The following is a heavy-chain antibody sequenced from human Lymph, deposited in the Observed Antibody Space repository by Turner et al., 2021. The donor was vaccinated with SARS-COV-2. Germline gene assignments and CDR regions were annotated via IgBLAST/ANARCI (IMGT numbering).Heavy chain of an antibody. CDR1: GYSFTTYW. CDR3: ARREWGGSLGHIDY. V-gene: IGHV5-51*01. Sequence: EVQLVPSGAEVKTPGESLKISCRPSGYSFTTYWIGWVRQRPGKGLEWMGIIYPGDSDTRYSPSFQGQVTISADKSISTAYLQWSSLKASDTAMYYCARREWGGSLGHIDYWGQGTLVTVSS. J-gene: IGHJ4*02. CDR2: IYPGDSDT. D-gene: IGHD3-3*01.